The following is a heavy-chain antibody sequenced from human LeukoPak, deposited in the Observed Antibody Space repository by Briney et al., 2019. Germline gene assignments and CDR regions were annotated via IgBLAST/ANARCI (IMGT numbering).Heavy chain of an antibody. CDR1: GFTFRSHA. CDR2: ISTSGST. CDR3: ARKVPGAHVDY. Sequence: GGSLRLSCAASGFTFRSHAMSWVRQAPGKGLEWVSAISTSGSTFYADSVKGRFTISRDNSKNTLYLQMNSLRAEDTAAYYCARKVPGAHVDYWGQGTLVTVSS. D-gene: IGHD7-27*01. J-gene: IGHJ4*02. V-gene: IGHV3-23*01.